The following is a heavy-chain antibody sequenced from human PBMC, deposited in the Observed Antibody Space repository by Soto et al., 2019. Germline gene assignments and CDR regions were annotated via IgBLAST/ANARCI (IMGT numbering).Heavy chain of an antibody. Sequence: VQLVESGGGWVQPGRSLRLSCEATGFSFTTYGMHWVRQAPGKGLEWVAVIGYDGNNKYYADSVEGRFTISRDNSKTTVYLQMKSLRGDDTAVYYCAGGGGTGIVVIFGGPLDICGQGTVVTVSS. D-gene: IGHD2-21*01. CDR2: IGYDGNNK. CDR3: AGGGGTGIVVIFGGPLDI. J-gene: IGHJ3*02. V-gene: IGHV3-33*01. CDR1: GFSFTTYG.